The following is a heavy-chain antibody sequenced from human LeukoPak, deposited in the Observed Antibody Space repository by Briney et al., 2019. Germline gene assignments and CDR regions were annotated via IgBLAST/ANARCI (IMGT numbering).Heavy chain of an antibody. V-gene: IGHV3-9*01. CDR1: GFTFDDYA. J-gene: IGHJ4*02. CDR2: ISWNSGSI. Sequence: GGSLRLSCAASGFTFDDYAMPWVRHAPGKGLEWVSGISWNSGSIGYADSVKGRFTISRDNAKNSLYLQMNSLRAEDTALYYCAKDFYDSSGYQYYFDYWGQGTLVTVSS. CDR3: AKDFYDSSGYQYYFDY. D-gene: IGHD3-22*01.